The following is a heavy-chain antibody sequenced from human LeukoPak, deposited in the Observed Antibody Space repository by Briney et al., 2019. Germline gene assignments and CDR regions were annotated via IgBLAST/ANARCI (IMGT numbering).Heavy chain of an antibody. D-gene: IGHD6-13*01. CDR2: IYYSGST. Sequence: SETLSLTCTVSGGSLSSHYWSWIRQPPGKGLEWIGYIYYSGSTNYNPSLKSRVTISVDTSKNQFSLKLSSVTAADTAVYYCARGMTHSSSWYGWFDPWGQGTLVTVSS. CDR1: GGSLSSHY. V-gene: IGHV4-59*11. J-gene: IGHJ5*02. CDR3: ARGMTHSSSWYGWFDP.